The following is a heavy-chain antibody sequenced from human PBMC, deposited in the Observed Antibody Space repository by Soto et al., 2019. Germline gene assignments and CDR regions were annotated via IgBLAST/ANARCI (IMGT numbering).Heavy chain of an antibody. CDR2: INHSGST. Sequence: SETLSLTCAVYGGSFSGYYWSWIRQPPGKGLEWIGEINHSGSTNYNPSLKSRVTISVDTSKNQFSLKLSSVTAADTAVYYCARGLRGPPLFWYYYYGMDVWGQGTTVTVSS. V-gene: IGHV4-34*01. CDR3: ARGLRGPPLFWYYYYGMDV. J-gene: IGHJ6*02. CDR1: GGSFSGYY. D-gene: IGHD3-10*01.